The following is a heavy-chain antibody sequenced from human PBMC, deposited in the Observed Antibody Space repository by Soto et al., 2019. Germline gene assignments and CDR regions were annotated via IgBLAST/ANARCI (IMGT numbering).Heavy chain of an antibody. CDR2: SSYNGGT. J-gene: IGHJ5*01. CDR1: ADSSSFSNDY. CDR3: VRHRLEVAWRGFDS. V-gene: IGHV4-39*01. D-gene: IGHD1-1*01. Sequence: KPSETLSLTCTVSADSSSFSNDYWGWIRQPPGKGLQWIGSSSYNGGTFYNPSLKGRVAMSVDASKKLCSLQVTAVTAADTAVYYCVRHRLEVAWRGFDSWGQGSPVTVSS.